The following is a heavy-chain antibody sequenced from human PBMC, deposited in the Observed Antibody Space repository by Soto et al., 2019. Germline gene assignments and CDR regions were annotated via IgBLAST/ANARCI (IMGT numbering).Heavy chain of an antibody. V-gene: IGHV3-23*01. Sequence: GGSLRLSSAASGFRFSDFAMSWVRQAPGTGLEWVSVISGDGGSTYYADSVKGRFTISRDNSKNTLYLQMNSLRAEDTAIYYCAKDRGGIVGATGFDYWGQGTLVTVSS. D-gene: IGHD1-26*01. CDR2: ISGDGGST. CDR1: GFRFSDFA. J-gene: IGHJ4*02. CDR3: AKDRGGIVGATGFDY.